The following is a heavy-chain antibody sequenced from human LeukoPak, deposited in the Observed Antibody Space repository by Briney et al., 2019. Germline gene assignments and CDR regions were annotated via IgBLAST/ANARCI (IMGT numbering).Heavy chain of an antibody. CDR1: GFTFSSYS. V-gene: IGHV3-48*01. Sequence: PGGSLRLSCEASGFTFSSYSMNWVRQAPGKGLEWVSYISSSSSTIYYADSVKGRFTISRDNAKNSLYLQMNSLRAEDTAVYYCARGLDYGDYWGETNYMDVWGKGTTVTISS. D-gene: IGHD4-17*01. J-gene: IGHJ6*03. CDR2: ISSSSSTI. CDR3: ARGLDYGDYWGETNYMDV.